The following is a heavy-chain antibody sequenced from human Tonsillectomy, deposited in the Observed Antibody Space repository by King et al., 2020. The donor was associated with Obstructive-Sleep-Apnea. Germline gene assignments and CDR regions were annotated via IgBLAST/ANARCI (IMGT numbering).Heavy chain of an antibody. CDR2: IYDTGKT. D-gene: IGHD6-13*01. V-gene: IGHV4-59*01. CDR1: GGSIYGFY. J-gene: IGHJ4*02. CDR3: ARLAAAADTDS. Sequence: QLQESGLGLVKPSETLSLTCTVSGGSIYGFYWSWIRQPPGKGLEWIGFIYDTGKTNYNPSLKSRVTISIDTSRNQFSLKLISVTAADTAVYYCARLAAAADTDSWGQGTLVTVSS.